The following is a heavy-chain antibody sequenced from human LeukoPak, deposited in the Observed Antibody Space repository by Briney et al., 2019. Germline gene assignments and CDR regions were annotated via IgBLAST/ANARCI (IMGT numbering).Heavy chain of an antibody. V-gene: IGHV3-7*05. CDR1: GSTFSSYW. Sequence: GGSLRLSCAASGSTFSSYWMSWVRQAPGKGLEWVANINQDGSEKSYVDSVKGRFTISRDNAKKSLYLEMNSLRADDTALYYCGAAAAGYYFDYWGQGTLVTVSS. J-gene: IGHJ4*02. CDR3: GAAAAGYYFDY. D-gene: IGHD6-25*01. CDR2: INQDGSEK.